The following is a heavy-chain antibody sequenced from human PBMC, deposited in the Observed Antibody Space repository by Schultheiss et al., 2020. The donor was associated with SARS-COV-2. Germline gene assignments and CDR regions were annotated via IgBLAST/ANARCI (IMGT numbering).Heavy chain of an antibody. Sequence: SQTLSLTCTVSGGSISSYYWSWIRQPPGKGLEWIGRIYTSGNTNYNPPLKSRVTMSVDTSKNQFSLKLNSVTAADTAVYYCARNYDFWSGYYSRYGMDVWGQGNTVIVFS. J-gene: IGHJ6*02. CDR2: IYTSGNT. D-gene: IGHD3-3*01. CDR1: GGSISSYY. CDR3: ARNYDFWSGYYSRYGMDV. V-gene: IGHV4-4*07.